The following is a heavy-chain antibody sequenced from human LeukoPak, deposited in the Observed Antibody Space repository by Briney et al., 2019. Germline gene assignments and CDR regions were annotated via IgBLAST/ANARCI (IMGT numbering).Heavy chain of an antibody. J-gene: IGHJ4*02. CDR3: IHSSGWSFDY. Sequence: SETLSLTCSVSGGSISTGGYYWSWIRQHPGKGLEWIGYIYYSGSSNYNPSLKSRVSISVDTSKNQFSLNLNSVTAADTAVYYCIHSSGWSFDYWGQGTLVTVSS. V-gene: IGHV4-31*02. CDR1: GGSISTGGYY. CDR2: IYYSGSS. D-gene: IGHD6-19*01.